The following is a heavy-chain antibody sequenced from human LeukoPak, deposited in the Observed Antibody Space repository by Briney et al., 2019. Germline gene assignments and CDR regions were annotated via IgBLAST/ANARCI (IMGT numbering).Heavy chain of an antibody. V-gene: IGHV3-15*04. Sequence: GGSLRLSCAASGLTVTNAWMSWVRQAPGKGLEWVGRIASKTDGGTTDYAAPVKGRFTISRDDSKNTLFLQMSSLKTEDTAVYYCTTGIRGDCGQGTLVTVSS. J-gene: IGHJ4*02. CDR2: IASKTDGGTT. CDR3: TTGIRGD. CDR1: GLTVTNAW.